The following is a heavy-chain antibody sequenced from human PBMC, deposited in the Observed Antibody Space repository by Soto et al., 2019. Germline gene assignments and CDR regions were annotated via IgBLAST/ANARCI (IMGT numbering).Heavy chain of an antibody. CDR1: GVTFSSYE. V-gene: IGHV3-48*03. Sequence: EVQLVESGGGLVQPGGSLRLSCAASGVTFSSYEMNWVRQAPGKGLEWVSYISSSGSTIYYADSVKGRFTISRDNAKNSLYLQMNSLRAEDTAVYYCASRLYCSGGSCYLAAFDIWGQGTMVTFSS. CDR2: ISSSGSTI. CDR3: ASRLYCSGGSCYLAAFDI. D-gene: IGHD2-15*01. J-gene: IGHJ3*02.